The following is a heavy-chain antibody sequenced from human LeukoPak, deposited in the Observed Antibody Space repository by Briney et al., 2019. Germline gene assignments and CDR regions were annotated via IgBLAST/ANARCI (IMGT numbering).Heavy chain of an antibody. V-gene: IGHV1-2*06. CDR1: GYTFTGYY. CDR2: INPNSGGT. D-gene: IGHD5-18*01. Sequence: GASVKVSCKASGYTFTGYYMHWVRQAPGQGLEWMGRINPNSGGTNYAQKFQGRVTMTRDTSISTAYMELSRLRSDDTAVYYCARLDAATTKDAFDIWGQGTMVAVSS. J-gene: IGHJ3*02. CDR3: ARLDAATTKDAFDI.